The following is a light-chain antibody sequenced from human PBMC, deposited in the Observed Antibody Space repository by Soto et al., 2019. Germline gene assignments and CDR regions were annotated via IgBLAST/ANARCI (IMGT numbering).Light chain of an antibody. J-gene: IGKJ1*01. CDR2: DAS. Sequence: EIVLTQSPGTLSLPPGERATLSCRASQSVTNNYLAWYQQRPGQAPRVLIYDASSRATGIPARFSGSGSGTDFTLTISRLEPEDFAVYYCQQCCCSPRTFGQGTKVDIK. V-gene: IGKV3-20*01. CDR3: QQCCCSPRT. CDR1: QSVTNNY.